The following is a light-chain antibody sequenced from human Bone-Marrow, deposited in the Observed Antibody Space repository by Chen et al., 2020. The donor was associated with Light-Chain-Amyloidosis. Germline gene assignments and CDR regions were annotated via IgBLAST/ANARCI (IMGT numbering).Light chain of an antibody. J-gene: IGLJ2*01. CDR3: QSYDSSLSGDVV. CDR2: GNS. Sequence: QSVLTQPPSVSGAPGQRVTTSCTGRRSNIGAGYDVPWYQQLPGTAPKLLIYGNSNRPSGVPDRFSGSKSGTSASLAITGLQAEDEADYYCQSYDSSLSGDVVFGGGTKLTVL. CDR1: RSNIGAGYD. V-gene: IGLV1-40*01.